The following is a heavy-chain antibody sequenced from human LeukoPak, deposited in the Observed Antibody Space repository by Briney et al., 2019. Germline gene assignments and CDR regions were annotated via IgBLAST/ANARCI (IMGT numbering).Heavy chain of an antibody. V-gene: IGHV4-38-2*02. CDR2: VYQSGIT. CDR3: ARDTGQWLSEFDY. CDR1: GYSISNGYF. D-gene: IGHD6-19*01. J-gene: IGHJ4*02. Sequence: SETLSLTCTVSGYSISNGYFWGWIRQPPGKRTECIGSVYQSGITYYNPSLKSRVTISVDTSRNQFSLKLSSVTAADTAVYYCARDTGQWLSEFDYWGQGTLVTVSS.